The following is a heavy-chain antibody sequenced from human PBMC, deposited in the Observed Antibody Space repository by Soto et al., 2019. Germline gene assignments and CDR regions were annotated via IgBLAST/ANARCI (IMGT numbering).Heavy chain of an antibody. D-gene: IGHD5-12*01. V-gene: IGHV1-69*06. CDR1: GGTFSSYA. J-gene: IGHJ4*02. CDR3: ASKGEDSGYASDRDLGY. CDR2: IIPIFGTA. Sequence: SVKVSCKASGGTFSSYAISWVRQAPGQGLEWMGGIIPIFGTANYAQKFQGRVTITADKSTSTAYMEMSSLRSEDTAVYYCASKGEDSGYASDRDLGYWGQGTLVTVS.